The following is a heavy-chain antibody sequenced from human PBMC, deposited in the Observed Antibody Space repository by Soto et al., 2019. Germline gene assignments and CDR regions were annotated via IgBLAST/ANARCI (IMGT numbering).Heavy chain of an antibody. CDR2: ISDTGSSH. D-gene: IGHD2-2*01. CDR1: GFTFSSYG. CDR3: AKARGGDCPDNSCYFGADY. V-gene: IGHV3-30*18. Sequence: GGSLRLSCVGSGFTFSSYGMHWVRQAPGKGLECVAVISDTGSSHYYAASVEGRFTISRENSKNTLSLHMDRLRVEDTAVYYCAKARGGDCPDNSCYFGADYWGQGTPVTVSS. J-gene: IGHJ4*02.